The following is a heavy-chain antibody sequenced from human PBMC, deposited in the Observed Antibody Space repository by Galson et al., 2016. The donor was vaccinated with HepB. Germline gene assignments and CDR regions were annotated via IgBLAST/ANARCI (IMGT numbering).Heavy chain of an antibody. CDR1: GDSVSSNGAA. CDR3: VRAVTGYYDY. D-gene: IGHD6-19*01. Sequence: CAISGDSVSSNGAAWNWIRQSPSRGLEWLGGTYYRSKWYYDYALSVKSRITINPDTSKNQFSLQPNSVPPEYTAVYYCVRAVTGYYDYWGQGTLVTVSS. CDR2: TYYRSKWYY. J-gene: IGHJ4*02. V-gene: IGHV6-1*01.